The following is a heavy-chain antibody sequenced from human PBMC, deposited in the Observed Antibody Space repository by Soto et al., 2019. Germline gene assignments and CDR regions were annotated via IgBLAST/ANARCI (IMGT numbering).Heavy chain of an antibody. D-gene: IGHD2-2*01. CDR2: IRRKANSYTT. J-gene: IGHJ6*02. V-gene: IGHV3-72*01. Sequence: GGSLRLSCAASGFNFIDHYMDWARQAPGKGLEWVRRIRRKANSYTTVYAASMKGRFIISRHDSMNSVYLQMNSLKTEDTAVYYCTRVLGYCSSTSCLGYYYYGMDVWGQGTTVTVSS. CDR1: GFNFIDHY. CDR3: TRVLGYCSSTSCLGYYYYGMDV.